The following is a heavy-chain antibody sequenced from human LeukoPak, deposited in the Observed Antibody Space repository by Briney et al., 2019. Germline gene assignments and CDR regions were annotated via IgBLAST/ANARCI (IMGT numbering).Heavy chain of an antibody. CDR3: ARRIAAAGVGIVY. D-gene: IGHD6-13*01. CDR2: MNPDSGNT. Sequence: GASVKVSCKASGLTFTSYDINWVRQATGQGLEWMGWMNPDSGNTGYAQKFQGRVTMTRNPSISTAYMELSSLTSEDTAVYYCARRIAAAGVGIVYWGQGTLVTVSS. CDR1: GLTFTSYD. J-gene: IGHJ4*02. V-gene: IGHV1-8*01.